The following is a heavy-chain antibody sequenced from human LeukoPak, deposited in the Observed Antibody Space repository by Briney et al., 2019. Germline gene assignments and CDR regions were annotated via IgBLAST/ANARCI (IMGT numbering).Heavy chain of an antibody. V-gene: IGHV4-59*01. CDR3: ARTSGYSRGWLGH. CDR2: IYYSGST. Sequence: SETLSLTCTVSGGSISSYYWSWIRQPPGKGLEWIGYIYYSGSTNYNPSLKSRVTISVDTSKNQFSLKLSSVTAADTAVYYCARTSGYSRGWLGHWGQGTLVTVSS. D-gene: IGHD6-13*01. J-gene: IGHJ5*02. CDR1: GGSISSYY.